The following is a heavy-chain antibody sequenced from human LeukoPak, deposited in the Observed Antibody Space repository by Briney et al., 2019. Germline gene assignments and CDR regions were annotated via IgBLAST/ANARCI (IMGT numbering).Heavy chain of an antibody. D-gene: IGHD5-24*01. V-gene: IGHV3-7*01. Sequence: GGSLRLSCAASGFTLSSYWMSWVRQAPGKGLEWVANIKQDGSEKYYVDSVKGRFTISRDNAKNSLYLQMNSLRAEDTAVYYCARVKMATISLFGYWGQGTLVTVSS. J-gene: IGHJ4*02. CDR2: IKQDGSEK. CDR1: GFTLSSYW. CDR3: ARVKMATISLFGY.